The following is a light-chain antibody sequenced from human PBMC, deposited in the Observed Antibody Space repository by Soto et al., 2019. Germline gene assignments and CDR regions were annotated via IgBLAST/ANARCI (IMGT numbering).Light chain of an antibody. J-gene: IGKJ2*01. V-gene: IGKV4-1*01. CDR1: QSVLYTPNNKNY. CDR2: WAS. Sequence: DIVMTQSPDSLAVSLGERATINCKSSQSVLYTPNNKNYLAWFQQKPGQPPNLLIYWASTRESGVPDRFSGSESETDFTLTISSLQAEDVAIYYCQQYYTAPYTFGQGTKLEIK. CDR3: QQYYTAPYT.